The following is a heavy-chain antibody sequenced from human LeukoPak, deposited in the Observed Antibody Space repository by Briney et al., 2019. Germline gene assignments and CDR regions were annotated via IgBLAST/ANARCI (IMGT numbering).Heavy chain of an antibody. Sequence: PGGTLTLSCAASGFTFSSYWMHWVRQAPAKGLVRVSRINSYWSSTSYADSAKGRFTITTVNAKNSLFLLMHSLRADDTAVLYCSRVWVDSSFDDWGQGTLVTVSS. D-gene: IGHD5-18*01. J-gene: IGHJ5*02. V-gene: IGHV3-74*01. CDR1: GFTFSSYW. CDR2: INSYWSST. CDR3: SRVWVDSSFDD.